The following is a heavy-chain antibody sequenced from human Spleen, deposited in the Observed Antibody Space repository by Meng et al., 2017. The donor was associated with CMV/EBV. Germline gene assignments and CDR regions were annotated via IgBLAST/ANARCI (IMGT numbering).Heavy chain of an antibody. CDR2: ISGSGGST. D-gene: IGHD4-23*01. V-gene: IGHV3-23*01. CDR3: AKDQTGWELTGAFDV. J-gene: IGHJ3*01. Sequence: GESLKISCAASGFTFSNYAMSWVRQAPGKGLEWVSAISGSGGSTYYADSVKGRFTISRDNSKNTLYLQMNSLRAEDTAVYYCAKDQTGWELTGAFDVWGQGTLVTVSS. CDR1: GFTFSNYA.